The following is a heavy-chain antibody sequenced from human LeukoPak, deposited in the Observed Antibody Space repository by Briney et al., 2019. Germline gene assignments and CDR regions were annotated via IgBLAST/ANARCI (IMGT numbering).Heavy chain of an antibody. Sequence: GESLKISCKGSGYSFTSYWIGWVRQMPGKGLEWMGIIYPGDSDTRYSPSFQGQVTISADKSISTAYLQWSSLKASDTAMYYCARLMGDGYNLLPSSGLAHFDYWGQGTLVTVSS. CDR3: ARLMGDGYNLLPSSGLAHFDY. CDR2: IYPGDSDT. CDR1: GYSFTSYW. D-gene: IGHD5-24*01. V-gene: IGHV5-51*01. J-gene: IGHJ4*02.